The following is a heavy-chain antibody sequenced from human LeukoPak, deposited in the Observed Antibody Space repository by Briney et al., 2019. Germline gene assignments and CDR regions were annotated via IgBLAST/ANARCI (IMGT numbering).Heavy chain of an antibody. CDR3: ATPGVVPAATPFDY. D-gene: IGHD2-2*01. J-gene: IGHJ4*02. CDR2: INHSGST. V-gene: IGHV4-34*01. CDR1: GGSFSGYY. Sequence: PSETLSLTCAVYGGSFSGYYWSWIRQPPGKGLEWIGEINHSGSTNYNPSLKSRVTISVDTSKNQFSLKLSSVTAADTAVYYCATPGVVPAATPFDYWGQGTLVTVSS.